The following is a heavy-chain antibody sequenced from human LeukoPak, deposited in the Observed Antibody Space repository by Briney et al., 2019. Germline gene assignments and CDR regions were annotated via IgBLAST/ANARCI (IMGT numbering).Heavy chain of an antibody. CDR2: IGPGSSTI. CDR1: GFTFSHYS. CDR3: ARGPNSNWSGLDF. J-gene: IGHJ4*02. Sequence: GGSLRLSCAASGFTFSHYSMTWVRQASGKGLEWVSYIGPGSSTIYHADSVKGRFTVSRDNAKNTLYLQVNNLRAEDTAVYYCARGPNSNWSGLDFWGQGTLLTVSS. V-gene: IGHV3-48*04. D-gene: IGHD6-6*01.